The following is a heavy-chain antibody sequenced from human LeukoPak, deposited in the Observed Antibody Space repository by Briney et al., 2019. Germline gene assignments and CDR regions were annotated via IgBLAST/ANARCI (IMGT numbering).Heavy chain of an antibody. CDR2: ISYDGSNK. CDR1: GFTFSSYA. J-gene: IGHJ4*02. V-gene: IGHV3-30-3*01. CDR3: AKDLSGYYDFWSGFPFDY. Sequence: QPGRSLRLSCAASGFTFSSYAMHWVRQAPGKGLEWVAVISYDGSNKYYADSVKGRFTISRDNSKNTLYLQMNSLRAEDTAVYYCAKDLSGYYDFWSGFPFDYWGQGTLVTVSS. D-gene: IGHD3-3*01.